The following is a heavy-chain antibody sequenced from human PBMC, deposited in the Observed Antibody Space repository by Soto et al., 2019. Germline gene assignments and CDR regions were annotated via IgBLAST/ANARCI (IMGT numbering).Heavy chain of an antibody. D-gene: IGHD2-15*01. CDR1: GFTFSSYS. CDR3: ARDPYCSGGSCFPDNWFDP. J-gene: IGHJ5*02. CDR2: ISSSSSYI. Sequence: GGSLRLSCAASGFTFSSYSMNWVRQAPGKGLEWVSSISSSSSYIYYADSVKGRFTISRDNAKNSLYPQMSSLRAEDTAVYYCARDPYCSGGSCFPDNWFDPWGQGTLVTVSS. V-gene: IGHV3-21*01.